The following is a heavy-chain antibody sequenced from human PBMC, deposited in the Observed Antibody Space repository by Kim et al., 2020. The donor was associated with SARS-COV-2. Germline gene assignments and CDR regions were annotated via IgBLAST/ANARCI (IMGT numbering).Heavy chain of an antibody. D-gene: IGHD3-10*01. V-gene: IGHV1-2*06. J-gene: IGHJ6*02. Sequence: ASVKVSCKASGYTFTGYYMHWVRQAPGQGLEWMGRINPNSGGTNYAQKFQGRVTMTRDTSISTAYMELSRLRSDDTAVYYCASLRSTMVRGVRSLYYYGMDVWGQGTTVTVSS. CDR2: INPNSGGT. CDR3: ASLRSTMVRGVRSLYYYGMDV. CDR1: GYTFTGYY.